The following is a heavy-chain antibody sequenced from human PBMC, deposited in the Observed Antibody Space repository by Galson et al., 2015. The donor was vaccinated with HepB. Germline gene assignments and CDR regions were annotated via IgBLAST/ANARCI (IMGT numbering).Heavy chain of an antibody. Sequence: SLRLSCAASGFTFSSYSMNWVRQAPGKGLEWVSSISSSSSYIYYADSVRGRFTISRDNAKNSLYLQMNSLRDEDTAVYYCARVRTPYYYDSSGYCDYWGQGTLVTVSS. D-gene: IGHD3-22*01. J-gene: IGHJ4*02. V-gene: IGHV3-21*01. CDR2: ISSSSSYI. CDR3: ARVRTPYYYDSSGYCDY. CDR1: GFTFSSYS.